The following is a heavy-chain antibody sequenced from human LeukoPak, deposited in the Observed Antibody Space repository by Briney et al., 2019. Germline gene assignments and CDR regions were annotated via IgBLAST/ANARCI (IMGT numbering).Heavy chain of an antibody. Sequence: PSETLSLTCTVSGGSISSSSYYWGWIRQPPGKGLEWIGSIYYSGSTYYNPSPKSRVTISIDTSKNQFSLKLSSVTAADTAVYYCARQSFWSGKSCFDPWGQGTLVTVSS. V-gene: IGHV4-39*01. D-gene: IGHD3-3*01. CDR2: IYYSGST. CDR1: GGSISSSSYY. J-gene: IGHJ5*02. CDR3: ARQSFWSGKSCFDP.